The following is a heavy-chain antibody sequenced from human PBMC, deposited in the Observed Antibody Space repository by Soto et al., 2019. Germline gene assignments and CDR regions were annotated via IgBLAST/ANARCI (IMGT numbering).Heavy chain of an antibody. J-gene: IGHJ4*02. CDR2: IKTDGSEK. CDR3: ASSMGRGGNDY. V-gene: IGHV3-7*03. Sequence: EVQLVESGGGLVQPGGSLRLSCAASGFTFSDYWMSWVRQAPGNGLECVANIKTDGSEKYYVDPVKGRFTISRDNAKNSLYLQMNSLRAEDTAVYYCASSMGRGGNDYWGQGTLVAVSS. CDR1: GFTFSDYW. D-gene: IGHD3-10*01.